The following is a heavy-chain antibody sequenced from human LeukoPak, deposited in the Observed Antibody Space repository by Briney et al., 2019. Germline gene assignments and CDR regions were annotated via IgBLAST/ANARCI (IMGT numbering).Heavy chain of an antibody. CDR1: GGSISSYY. CDR2: IYYSGST. J-gene: IGHJ4*02. D-gene: IGHD2-8*01. Sequence: SETLSLTCSVSGGSISSYYWSWIRQPPGKGLEWIGYIYYSGSTNYNPSLKSRVTISVDTSKNQFSLKLSSVTAADTAVYYCAREAGVPMDWGQGTLVTVSS. CDR3: AREAGVPMD. V-gene: IGHV4-59*01.